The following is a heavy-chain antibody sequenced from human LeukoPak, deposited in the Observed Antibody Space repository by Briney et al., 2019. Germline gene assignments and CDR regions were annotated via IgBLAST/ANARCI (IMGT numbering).Heavy chain of an antibody. D-gene: IGHD3-22*01. CDR2: TYYSGNT. J-gene: IGHJ4*02. Sequence: SETLSLTCTVSGGSMTNYYWTWIRQSPGKGLEWIGHTYYSGNTNYNPSLKSRATISIDTSKNQFSLKLSSVTAADTAVYYCTRGWAYYDSTGYYYWGRGILVTVSS. V-gene: IGHV4-59*01. CDR1: GGSMTNYY. CDR3: TRGWAYYDSTGYYY.